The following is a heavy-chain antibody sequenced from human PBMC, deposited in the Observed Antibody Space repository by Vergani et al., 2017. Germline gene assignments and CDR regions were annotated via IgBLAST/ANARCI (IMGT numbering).Heavy chain of an antibody. V-gene: IGHV4-34*10. Sequence: QVQLQESGPGLVKPSETLSLTCIVSGGSISDYYWSWIRQAPGMGLEWIGEVNHGGSTNYNPSLKSRVSISVDTSKNQFSLQLTSVTAADSALYFCASIARAPTRRNPPPDYWGQGTLVTVSS. CDR2: VNHGGST. CDR3: ASIARAPTRRNPPPDY. CDR1: GGSISDYY. J-gene: IGHJ4*02. D-gene: IGHD3-16*02.